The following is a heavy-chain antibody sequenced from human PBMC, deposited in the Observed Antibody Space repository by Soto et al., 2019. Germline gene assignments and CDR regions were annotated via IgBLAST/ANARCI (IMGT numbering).Heavy chain of an antibody. J-gene: IGHJ4*02. D-gene: IGHD1-26*01. CDR2: ISKSSTSA. V-gene: IGHV3-11*05. CDR3: AIDNGGTFDY. Sequence: QLLLVESGGALVKPGGSLRRSGAASGFTFSDYYMSWIRQPPGKGLEWVSYISKSSTSANYGDSMKGRFTISRDNASNSLYLQMNSLRDEDPAVYYCAIDNGGTFDYWRQGNLVTVSS. CDR1: GFTFSDYY.